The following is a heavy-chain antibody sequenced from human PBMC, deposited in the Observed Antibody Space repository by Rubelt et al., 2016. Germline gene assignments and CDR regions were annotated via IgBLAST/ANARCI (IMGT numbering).Heavy chain of an antibody. CDR3: ARASSDIVATIAMFDY. CDR1: GGSISSSSYY. D-gene: IGHD5-12*01. Sequence: QLQLQESGPGLVKPSETLSLTCTVSGGSISSSSYYWGWIRQPPGKGLEWIGSIYYSGSTYYNPSLRGRVTISVDTSKNQFSLKLSSVTAADTAVYYCARASSDIVATIAMFDYWGQGTLVTVSS. CDR2: IYYSGST. J-gene: IGHJ4*02. V-gene: IGHV4-39*01.